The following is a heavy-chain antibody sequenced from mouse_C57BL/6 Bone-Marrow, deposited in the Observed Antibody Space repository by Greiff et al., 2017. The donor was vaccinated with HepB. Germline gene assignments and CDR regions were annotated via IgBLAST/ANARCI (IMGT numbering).Heavy chain of an antibody. D-gene: IGHD1-1*01. CDR1: GFNIKDDY. V-gene: IGHV14-4*01. J-gene: IGHJ2*01. CDR3: TTSDTVVLYYFDY. Sequence: EVQLQQSGAELVRPGASVKLSCTASGFNIKDDYMHWVKQRPEQGLEWIGWIDPENGDTEYASKFQGKATITADTSSNTAYLQLSSLTSEDTAVYNCTTSDTVVLYYFDYWGQGTTLTVSS. CDR2: IDPENGDT.